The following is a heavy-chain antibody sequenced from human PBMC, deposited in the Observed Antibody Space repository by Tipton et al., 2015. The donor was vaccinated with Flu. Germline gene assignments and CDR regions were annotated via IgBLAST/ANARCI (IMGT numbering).Heavy chain of an antibody. Sequence: SLRLSCVVSGINVSSNYMSWVRQAPGKGLEWVSTIYKRGSTYYADSVKGRFIISRDNARNSLYLQMNSLRVEDTAFYYCAKNNGPRSYKYGMDVWGQGTTVTVSS. V-gene: IGHV3-53*05. CDR2: IYKRGST. CDR1: GINVSSNY. D-gene: IGHD2/OR15-2a*01. J-gene: IGHJ6*02. CDR3: AKNNGPRSYKYGMDV.